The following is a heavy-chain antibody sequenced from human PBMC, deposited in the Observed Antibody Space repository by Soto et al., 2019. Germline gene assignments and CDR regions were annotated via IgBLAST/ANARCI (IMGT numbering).Heavy chain of an antibody. CDR1: GFTFSSYG. CDR3: AKRGPVTGPVTAKMPSDY. Sequence: LRLSCAASGFTFSSYGMHWVRQAPGKGLEWVAVIWYDGSNKYYADSVKGRFTISRDNSRNILYLQMNSLRADDSGIYFCAKRGPVTGPVTAKMPSDYWGQGALVTVSS. J-gene: IGHJ4*02. CDR2: IWYDGSNK. V-gene: IGHV3-33*06. D-gene: IGHD2-21*02.